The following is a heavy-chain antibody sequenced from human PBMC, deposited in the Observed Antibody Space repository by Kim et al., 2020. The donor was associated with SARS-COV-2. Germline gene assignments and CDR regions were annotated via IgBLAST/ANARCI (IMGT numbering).Heavy chain of an antibody. J-gene: IGHJ4*02. CDR2: TNSDGSNI. CDR1: GFTLSSYS. Sequence: GGSLRLSCAGSGFTLSSYSIYWVRQGPGKGLVWVSRTNSDGSNIAYADSVKGRFTISRDNAKNTLYLQMNGLRVEDMGVYYCGRRLGNEPVDYWGQGTLVTVSS. V-gene: IGHV3-74*01. CDR3: GRRLGNEPVDY. D-gene: IGHD1-1*01.